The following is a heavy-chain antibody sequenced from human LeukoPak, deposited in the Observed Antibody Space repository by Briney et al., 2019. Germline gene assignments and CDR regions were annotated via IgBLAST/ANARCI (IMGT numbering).Heavy chain of an antibody. CDR1: GFTFSNYW. Sequence: GGSLRLSCVGSGFTFSNYWMTWVREAPGKGLEWVANIKQDGSEKYYGDSVKGRFTISRDNAKNSLYLQMNSLRVEDTAVYYCPRSPLYGMDVWGQGTTVTVAS. V-gene: IGHV3-7*01. CDR2: IKQDGSEK. J-gene: IGHJ6*02. CDR3: PRSPLYGMDV.